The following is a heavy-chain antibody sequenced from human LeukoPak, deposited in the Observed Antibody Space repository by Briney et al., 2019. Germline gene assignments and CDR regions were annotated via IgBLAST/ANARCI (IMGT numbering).Heavy chain of an antibody. CDR3: ARDLGGSYYFDS. CDR2: INPNSGGT. CDR1: GYTFTGYY. D-gene: IGHD1-26*01. Sequence: ASVKVSCKASGYTFTGYYMHWVRQAPGQGLEWMGWINPNSGGTNYAQKFQGRVTMTRDTSISTAYMEVSRLRSDDTAVYYCARDLGGSYYFDSWGQGTLVTVSS. V-gene: IGHV1-2*02. J-gene: IGHJ4*02.